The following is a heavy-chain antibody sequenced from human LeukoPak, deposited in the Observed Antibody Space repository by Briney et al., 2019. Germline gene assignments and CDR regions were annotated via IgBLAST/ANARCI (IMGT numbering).Heavy chain of an antibody. CDR2: IYWFAHRT. J-gene: IGHJ4*02. CDR3: VRERYSGSYRFFDT. D-gene: IGHD3-16*02. CDR1: GFTFYDFG. Sequence: GGSLRLSCEASGFTFYDFGMMWLAHGPGEGLEGFSSIYWFAHRTSSAESVEGRFAISRDNTNTSLYLQMYTLRAEATAMYYRVRERYSGSYRFFDTWGQGTLVIASS. V-gene: IGHV3-20*04.